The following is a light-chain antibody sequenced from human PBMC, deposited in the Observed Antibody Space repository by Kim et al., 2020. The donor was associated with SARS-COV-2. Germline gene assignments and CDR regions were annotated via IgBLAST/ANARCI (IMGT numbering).Light chain of an antibody. J-gene: IGKJ4*01. V-gene: IGKV3-15*01. Sequence: SVSPGERATPSCRASQTINNKLVWYQQKPGQAPRLLIYDATTRATGVPARFIGSGSETDFTLTISSLQSEDFAVYYCQQYGGSARFGGGTKVDIK. CDR1: QTINNK. CDR2: DAT. CDR3: QQYGGSAR.